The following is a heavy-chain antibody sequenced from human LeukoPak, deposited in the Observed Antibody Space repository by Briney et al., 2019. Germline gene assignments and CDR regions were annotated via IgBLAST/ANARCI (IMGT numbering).Heavy chain of an antibody. J-gene: IGHJ4*02. D-gene: IGHD1-26*01. CDR1: GFTLTSYT. CDR2: LSSDSRFM. CDR3: ATSAVGTTTPLSN. Sequence: GESLRLSCAASGFTLTSYTMEWARNAPGKGVDCVSLLSSDSRFMYYADSVKGRFTISRANAKNRLYLQMNSLRPEDTAIYFCATSAVGTTTPLSNWGRGDPVTVSP. V-gene: IGHV3-21*06.